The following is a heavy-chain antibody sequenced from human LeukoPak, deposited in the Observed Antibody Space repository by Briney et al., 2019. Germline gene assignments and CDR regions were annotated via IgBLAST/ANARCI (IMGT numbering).Heavy chain of an antibody. J-gene: IGHJ4*02. D-gene: IGHD3-22*01. CDR1: GGTFSSYT. Sequence: SVKVSCKASGGTFSSYTISWVRQAPGQGLEWMGRIIPILGIANYAQKFQGRVTITADKSTSTAYMELSSLRSEDAAVYYCARQRSDNYYDSSGYHDYWGQGTLVTVSS. CDR2: IIPILGIA. V-gene: IGHV1-69*02. CDR3: ARQRSDNYYDSSGYHDY.